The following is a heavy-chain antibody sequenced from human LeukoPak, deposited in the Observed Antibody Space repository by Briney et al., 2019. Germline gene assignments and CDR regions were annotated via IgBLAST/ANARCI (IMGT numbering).Heavy chain of an antibody. V-gene: IGHV1-24*01. D-gene: IGHD5-12*01. J-gene: IGHJ4*02. CDR2: FDPEDGET. Sequence: GASVKVSCKVSGYTLTELSMHWVRQAPGKGLEWMGGFDPEDGETIYAQKFQGRVTMNEDTSTDTAYMELSSLRSEDTAVYYCATGGLKWPFDYWGQGTLVTVSS. CDR3: ATGGLKWPFDY. CDR1: GYTLTELS.